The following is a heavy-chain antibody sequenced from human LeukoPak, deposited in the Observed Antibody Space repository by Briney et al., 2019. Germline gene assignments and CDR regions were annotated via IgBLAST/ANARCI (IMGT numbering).Heavy chain of an antibody. D-gene: IGHD6-13*01. J-gene: IGHJ4*02. CDR2: INHSGST. CDR1: GGSFSGYY. CDR3: ARRPQSSSWPPDY. V-gene: IGHV4-34*01. Sequence: SETLSLTCAVYGGSFSGYYWSWIRQPPGKGLEWIGEINHSGSTNYNPSLKSRVTISVDTSKNQSSLKLSSVTAADTAVYYCARRPQSSSWPPDYWGQGTLVTVSS.